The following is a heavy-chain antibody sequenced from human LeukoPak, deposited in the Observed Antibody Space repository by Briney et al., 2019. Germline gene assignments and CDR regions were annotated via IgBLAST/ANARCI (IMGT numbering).Heavy chain of an antibody. D-gene: IGHD4-23*01. CDR2: IYYSGST. V-gene: IGHV4-59*01. Sequence: PSETLSLTCTVSGGSISSYYWSWIRQPPGKGLEWIGYIYYSGSTNYNPSLKSRVTISVDTSKNQFSLKLSSVTAADTAVYYCASNAVVTPDFDYWGQGTLVTVSS. J-gene: IGHJ4*02. CDR1: GGSISSYY. CDR3: ASNAVVTPDFDY.